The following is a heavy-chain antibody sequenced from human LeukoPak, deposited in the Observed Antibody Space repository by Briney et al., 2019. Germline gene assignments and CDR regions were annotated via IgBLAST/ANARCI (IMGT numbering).Heavy chain of an antibody. CDR2: ISHSGST. CDR1: GGSISNYY. J-gene: IGHJ4*02. CDR3: AGHRPRNTVDF. D-gene: IGHD2-8*02. Sequence: SETLSLTCTASGGSISNYYWSWIRQPPGKGLEWIGYISHSGSTNYSPSLKSRVTISLDTSKNQFSLKLSSVTAADTAVYYCAGHRPRNTVDFWGQGTLVTVSS. V-gene: IGHV4-59*08.